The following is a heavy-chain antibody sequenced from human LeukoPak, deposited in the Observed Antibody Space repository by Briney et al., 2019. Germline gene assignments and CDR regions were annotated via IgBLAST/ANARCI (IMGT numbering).Heavy chain of an antibody. CDR1: GFTVSSNY. V-gene: IGHV3-53*01. CDR2: IYSGGST. Sequence: PGGSLRLSCAASGFTVSSNYMSWVRQAPGKGLEWVSVIYSGGSTYYADSVKGRFTISRDSSKNTLYLQMNSLRAEDTAVYYCARDTTTTGFSWELDYWGQGTLVTVSS. J-gene: IGHJ4*02. D-gene: IGHD1-1*01. CDR3: ARDTTTTGFSWELDY.